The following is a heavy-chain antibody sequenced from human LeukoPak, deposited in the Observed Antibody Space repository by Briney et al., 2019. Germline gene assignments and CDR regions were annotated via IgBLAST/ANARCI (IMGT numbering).Heavy chain of an antibody. V-gene: IGHV3-30*18. CDR2: ISYDGSNK. D-gene: IGHD3-10*01. CDR1: GFTFSSYG. CDR3: AKGITRSLKDAFDI. J-gene: IGHJ3*02. Sequence: GGSLRLSCAASGFTFSSYGMHWVRQAPGKGLEWVAVISYDGSNKYYADSVKGRFTISRDNSKNTLYLQMNSLRAEDTAVYYCAKGITRSLKDAFDIWGQGTMVTVSS.